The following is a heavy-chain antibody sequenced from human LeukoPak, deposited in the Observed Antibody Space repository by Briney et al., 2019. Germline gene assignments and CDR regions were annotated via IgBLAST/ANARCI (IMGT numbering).Heavy chain of an antibody. CDR1: GGSISSSSYY. CDR3: ARRVDTAMAN. V-gene: IGHV4-39*01. J-gene: IGHJ4*02. CDR2: IYYSGST. Sequence: SETLSLTCTVSGGSISSSSYYWGWIRQPPGKGLEWIGSIYYSGSTYYNPSLKSRVTISVGTSKSQFSLKLSSVTAADTAVYYCARRVDTAMANWGQGTLVTVSS. D-gene: IGHD5-18*01.